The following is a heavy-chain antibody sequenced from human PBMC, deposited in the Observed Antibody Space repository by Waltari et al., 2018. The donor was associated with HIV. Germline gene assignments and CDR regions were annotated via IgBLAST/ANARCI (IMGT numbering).Heavy chain of an antibody. CDR1: GGTFSSYA. J-gene: IGHJ6*02. CDR3: ASARGSGGSCCPGGMDV. V-gene: IGHV1-69*01. D-gene: IGHD2-15*01. Sequence: QVQLVQSGAEVKKPGSSVKVSCKASGGTFSSYAISWVRQAPGQGLEWMGGIIPIFGTANYAQKFQGRVTITADESTSTAYMELSSLRSEDTAVYYCASARGSGGSCCPGGMDVWGQGTTVTVSS. CDR2: IIPIFGTA.